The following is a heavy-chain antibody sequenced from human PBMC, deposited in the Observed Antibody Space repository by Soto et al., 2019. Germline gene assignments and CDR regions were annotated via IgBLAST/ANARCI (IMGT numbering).Heavy chain of an antibody. CDR2: FDPEDGET. V-gene: IGHV1-24*01. CDR3: ATAPERRIAAAVYFDY. J-gene: IGHJ4*02. CDR1: GYTLTELS. D-gene: IGHD6-13*01. Sequence: ASVKVSCKVSGYTLTELSMHWVRQAPGKGLEWMGGFDPEDGETIYAQKFQGRVTMTEDTSTDTAYMELSSLRSEDTAVYYCATAPERRIAAAVYFDYWGQGTLVTVSS.